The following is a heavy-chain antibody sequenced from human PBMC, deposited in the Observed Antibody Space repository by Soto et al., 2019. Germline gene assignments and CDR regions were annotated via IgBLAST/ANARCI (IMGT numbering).Heavy chain of an antibody. D-gene: IGHD3-16*01. J-gene: IGHJ4*02. Sequence: SETLSLTCTVSGGSMFSYYWGWIRQPAGKGLEWIARIYGSGGTNYNPSLKSRVTMSLDTSKNKFSLRLTSVTAADTAVYYCAREGASSYASRHFDNWGPGTLVTVSS. CDR1: GGSMFSYY. CDR2: IYGSGGT. V-gene: IGHV4-4*07. CDR3: AREGASSYASRHFDN.